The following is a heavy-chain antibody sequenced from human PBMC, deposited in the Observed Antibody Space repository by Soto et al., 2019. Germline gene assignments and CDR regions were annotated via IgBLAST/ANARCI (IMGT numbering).Heavy chain of an antibody. J-gene: IGHJ4*02. CDR3: ARDDEGGSYCDLGY. CDR2: ILDDGNKK. CDR1: GFTFSNYI. D-gene: IGHD3-10*01. V-gene: IGHV3-30-3*01. Sequence: QVKLAESGGGVVQSGRSLRLSCAASGFTFSNYIMHWVRQAPGKGLEWVAVILDDGNKKYYADSVKGRFTISRDNSKNTLYLQMNSLRTEDTAVYYCARDDEGGSYCDLGYWGQGSLVTVAS.